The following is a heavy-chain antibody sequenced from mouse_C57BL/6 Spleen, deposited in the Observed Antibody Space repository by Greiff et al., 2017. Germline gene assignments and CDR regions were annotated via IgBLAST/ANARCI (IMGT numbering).Heavy chain of an antibody. CDR1: GFTFSSYA. CDR3: ARATGACFDY. J-gene: IGHJ2*01. Sequence: EVHLVESGGGLVKPGGSLKLSCAASGFTFSSYAMSWVRQTPEKRLEWVATISDGGSYTYYPDNVKGRFTISRDNAKNNLYLQMSHLKSEDTAMYYCARATGACFDYWGQGTTLTVSS. D-gene: IGHD4-1*01. V-gene: IGHV5-4*01. CDR2: ISDGGSYT.